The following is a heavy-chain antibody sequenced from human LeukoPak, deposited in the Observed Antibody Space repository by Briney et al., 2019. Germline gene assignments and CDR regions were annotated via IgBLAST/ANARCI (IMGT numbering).Heavy chain of an antibody. Sequence: TGGSLRLSCAASGFTFSSYEMNWVRQAPGKGLEWVSYISSSGSTIYYADSVKGRFTISRDNAKNSLYLQMNGLRAEDTALYYCARKFLTGRLIDYWGQGTLVTVSS. D-gene: IGHD7-27*01. CDR3: ARKFLTGRLIDY. V-gene: IGHV3-48*03. CDR2: ISSSGSTI. J-gene: IGHJ4*02. CDR1: GFTFSSYE.